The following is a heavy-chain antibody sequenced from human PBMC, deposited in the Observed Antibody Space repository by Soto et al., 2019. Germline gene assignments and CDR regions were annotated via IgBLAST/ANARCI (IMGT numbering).Heavy chain of an antibody. CDR1: GFIFSTYG. Sequence: QVQLVESGGGVVQPGRSLRLYCAASGFIFSTYGMHWVRQAPGKGLEWLSVISYDGNNKYYADAVKGRFTISRDNSKNTLWLQMDSLRTEDTAVYYCAQDLLLTTITTAGDWGQGTLVTVSS. V-gene: IGHV3-30*18. D-gene: IGHD4-17*01. CDR2: ISYDGNNK. J-gene: IGHJ4*02. CDR3: AQDLLLTTITTAGD.